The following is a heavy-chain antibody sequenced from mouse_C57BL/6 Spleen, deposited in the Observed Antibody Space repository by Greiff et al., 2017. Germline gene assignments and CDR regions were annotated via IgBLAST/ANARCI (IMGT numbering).Heavy chain of an antibody. CDR2: SNYDGSST. D-gene: IGHD2-10*02. Sequence: EVKLVESEGGLVQPGSSMKLSCKASGFTFSDYYMAWVRQVPEKGLEWVANSNYDGSSTYYLDSLKSRFIISRENAKNILYLQMSSLKSEDTATYYCARESGYGNYVGYYAIDYWGQGTSGTVSS. CDR1: GFTFSDYY. J-gene: IGHJ4*01. V-gene: IGHV5-16*01. CDR3: ARESGYGNYVGYYAIDY.